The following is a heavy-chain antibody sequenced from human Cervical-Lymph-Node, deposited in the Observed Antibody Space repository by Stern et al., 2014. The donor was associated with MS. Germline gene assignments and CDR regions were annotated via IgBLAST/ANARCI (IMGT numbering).Heavy chain of an antibody. V-gene: IGHV3-11*01. CDR1: GFTFSDSY. CDR2: IRSRDGTI. Sequence: QMQLVQSGGGLVKPGGSLRLSCAASGFTFSDSYMNWIRQAPGKGLEWISYIRSRDGTIFYADSVKGRFTISRDNAKKALYLQMNSLRAEDTAVYYCARAGGSKDDFWGQGTLVTVSS. J-gene: IGHJ4*02. CDR3: ARAGGSKDDF. D-gene: IGHD4-23*01.